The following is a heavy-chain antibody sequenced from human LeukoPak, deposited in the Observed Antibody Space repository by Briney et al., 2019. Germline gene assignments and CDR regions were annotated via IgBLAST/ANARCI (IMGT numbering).Heavy chain of an antibody. J-gene: IGHJ4*02. Sequence: GGSLRLSCAVSGFTFSNEAMGWVRQLRGGGLEWVPTISPGGGTTYYAESMKGRFTISRDNSKSTLYLEMNSLRVEDTAVYYCTKVRSGSSNWALRVFDYWGQGALVTVSS. CDR3: TKVRSGSSNWALRVFDY. D-gene: IGHD4-11*01. CDR1: GFTFSNEA. V-gene: IGHV3-23*01. CDR2: ISPGGGTT.